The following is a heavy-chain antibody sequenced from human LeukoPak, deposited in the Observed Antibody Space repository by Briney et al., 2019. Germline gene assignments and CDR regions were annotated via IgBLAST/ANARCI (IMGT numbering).Heavy chain of an antibody. CDR1: GGSFSGYY. D-gene: IGHD2-2*01. Sequence: PSETLSLTCAVYGGSFSGYYWSWIRQPPGKGLEWIGEINHSGSTNYNPSLKSRVTISVDTSKNQFSLKLSSVTAADTAVYYCARGRDSSTSAPGYWGQGTLVTVSS. CDR2: INHSGST. CDR3: ARGRDSSTSAPGY. V-gene: IGHV4-34*01. J-gene: IGHJ4*02.